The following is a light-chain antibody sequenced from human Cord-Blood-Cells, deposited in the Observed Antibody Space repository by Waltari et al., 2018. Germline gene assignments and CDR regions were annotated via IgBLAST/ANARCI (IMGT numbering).Light chain of an antibody. J-gene: IGLJ3*02. CDR2: DVS. CDR3: CSYAGSSWV. V-gene: IGLV2-11*01. Sequence: QSALTQPRSVSGSPGQSVTISCTGTISDVGGYNYFSWYQQHPGKAPKLMIYDVSKRPSGVPDRFSGSKSGNTASLTISGLQAEDEADYYCCSYAGSSWVFGGGTKLSVL. CDR1: ISDVGGYNY.